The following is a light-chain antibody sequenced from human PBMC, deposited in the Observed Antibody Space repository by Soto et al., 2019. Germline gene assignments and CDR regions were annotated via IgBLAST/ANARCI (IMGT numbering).Light chain of an antibody. CDR1: QSLLH. V-gene: IGKV4-1*01. J-gene: IGKJ1*01. CDR3: QQYYTTPVT. Sequence: DIVMTQSPDSLAVSLGERATINCKSSQSLLHLAWYQQKPGQPPKLLIYGASTRESGVPDRFSGSGSGTDFTLTISSLQAEDVAVYYCQQYYTTPVTFGQGTKVEIK. CDR2: GAS.